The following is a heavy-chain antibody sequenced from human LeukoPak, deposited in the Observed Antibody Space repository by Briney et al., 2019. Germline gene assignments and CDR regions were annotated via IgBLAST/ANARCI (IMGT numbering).Heavy chain of an antibody. Sequence: GGSLRLSCAASGFTFSSYAMSWVRQAPGKGLEWDAGISDRGSRTNYADSVKGRFTISTDHPKNTLYLQMNSLRAEDTAVYFCAKRGVVIRVILVGFHKEAYYFDSWGQGALVTVSS. CDR2: ISDRGSRT. V-gene: IGHV3-23*01. CDR3: AKRGVVIRVILVGFHKEAYYFDS. J-gene: IGHJ4*02. CDR1: GFTFSSYA. D-gene: IGHD3-22*01.